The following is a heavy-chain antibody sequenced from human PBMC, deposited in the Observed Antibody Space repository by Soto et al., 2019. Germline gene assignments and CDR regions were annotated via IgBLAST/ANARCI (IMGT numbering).Heavy chain of an antibody. Sequence: QVQLQESGPGLVKASETLSLTCTVSGGSISNYYWNWIRQSPGKGLEWIGYLYNSGSTNYNPSLKCRVSISVDTSKNQFSLRLTSVTAADTAVYYCARGSAGDYADYWGQGTLVTVSS. V-gene: IGHV4-59*01. CDR3: ARGSAGDYADY. J-gene: IGHJ4*02. CDR1: GGSISNYY. CDR2: LYNSGST. D-gene: IGHD4-17*01.